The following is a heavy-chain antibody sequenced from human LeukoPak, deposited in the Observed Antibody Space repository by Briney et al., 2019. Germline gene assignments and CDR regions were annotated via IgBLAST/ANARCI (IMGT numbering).Heavy chain of an antibody. CDR2: IYHSGST. Sequence: SETLSLTCAVSGGSLSSGGYSWSWIRQPPGKGLEWIGYIYHSGSTYYNPSLKSRVTISVDRSKNQFSLKLSSVTAADTAVYYCARVTLVVPAATFDYWGQGTLVTVSS. D-gene: IGHD2-2*01. V-gene: IGHV4-30-2*01. CDR3: ARVTLVVPAATFDY. CDR1: GGSLSSGGYS. J-gene: IGHJ4*02.